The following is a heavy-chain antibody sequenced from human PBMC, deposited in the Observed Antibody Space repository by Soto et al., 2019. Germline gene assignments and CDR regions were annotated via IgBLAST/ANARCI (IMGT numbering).Heavy chain of an antibody. V-gene: IGHV4-59*01. Sequence: SETLSLTCTVSGGSISSYYWSWIRQPPGKGLEWIGYIYYSGSTNYNPSLKSRVTISVDTSKNQFSLKLSSVTAADTAVYYCARGNTGLALGDSNWFDPWGQGTLVTVSS. D-gene: IGHD2-21*02. CDR1: GGSISSYY. CDR2: IYYSGST. J-gene: IGHJ5*02. CDR3: ARGNTGLALGDSNWFDP.